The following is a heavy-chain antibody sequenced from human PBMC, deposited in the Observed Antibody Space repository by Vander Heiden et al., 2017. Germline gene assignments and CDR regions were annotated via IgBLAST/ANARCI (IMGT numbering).Heavy chain of an antibody. Sequence: QVHLVESGAEVKKPGASVKDSCKASGSTFTSYYMHWVRQAPGQGLEWKGIINPSGGSIRYAQNFQGRVTMTRDTSTSTVYMELSSLRSEDTAVYYCARGDGYTLDYWGQGTLVTVSS. D-gene: IGHD5-12*01. CDR2: INPSGGSI. J-gene: IGHJ4*02. V-gene: IGHV1-46*01. CDR1: GSTFTSYY. CDR3: ARGDGYTLDY.